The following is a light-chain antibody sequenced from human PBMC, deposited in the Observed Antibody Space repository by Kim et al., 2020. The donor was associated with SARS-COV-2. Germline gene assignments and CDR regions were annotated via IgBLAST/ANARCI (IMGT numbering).Light chain of an antibody. CDR2: GDK. J-gene: IGLJ3*02. Sequence: SSELTQDPAVSVALGQTVTITCQGDSLRGYYASWFRQKSGQAPIFVIYGDKNRPSGIPDRFSGSGSGNTASLTITGAQAEDEADYYCNSRDSSGNHVLFGGGTQLTVL. CDR3: NSRDSSGNHVL. V-gene: IGLV3-19*01. CDR1: SLRGYY.